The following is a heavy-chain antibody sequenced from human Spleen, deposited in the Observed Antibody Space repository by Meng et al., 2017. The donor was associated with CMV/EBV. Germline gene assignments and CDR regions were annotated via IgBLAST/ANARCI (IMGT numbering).Heavy chain of an antibody. CDR3: ARGGYYYSSGWYSDY. V-gene: IGHV4-34*01. CDR2: INHSGST. Sequence: QVALPRLGARLLKPSATRSLTCAVYGGSFSGYYWSWIRQPPGKGLEWIGEINHSGSTYYNPSLKSRVTISVDTSKNQFSLKLSSVTAADTAVYYCARGGYYYSSGWYSDYWGQGTLVTVSS. CDR1: GGSFSGYY. J-gene: IGHJ4*02. D-gene: IGHD6-19*01.